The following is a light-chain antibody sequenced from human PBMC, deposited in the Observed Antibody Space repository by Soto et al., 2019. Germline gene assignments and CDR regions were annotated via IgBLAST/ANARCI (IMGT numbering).Light chain of an antibody. J-gene: IGKJ3*01. CDR1: QDISNY. V-gene: IGKV1-27*01. CDR3: QEYNSAPFT. CDR2: TAS. Sequence: DIQMTQSPSSLSASVGDRVTITCRASQDISNYFAWYQQKPGKVPELLIYTASTLQSGVPSRFSGSGSGTDFTLTISSLQPEDVATYFCQEYNSAPFTFGPGTKVDIK.